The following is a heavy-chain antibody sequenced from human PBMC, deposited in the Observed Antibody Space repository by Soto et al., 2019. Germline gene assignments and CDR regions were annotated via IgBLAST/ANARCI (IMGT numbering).Heavy chain of an antibody. CDR1: GYTFTSYY. Sequence: QVQVVQSGAEVKKPGASVKVFCKASGYTFTSYYIHWVRQAPGQGPEWMGIINPSGGSTSYAQKFQGRVTMTRDTSTSTVYMELSSLRSDDTAVYYCARDGSTGWSYYFDYWGQGTLVTVSS. D-gene: IGHD6-19*01. V-gene: IGHV1-46*01. CDR3: ARDGSTGWSYYFDY. CDR2: INPSGGST. J-gene: IGHJ4*02.